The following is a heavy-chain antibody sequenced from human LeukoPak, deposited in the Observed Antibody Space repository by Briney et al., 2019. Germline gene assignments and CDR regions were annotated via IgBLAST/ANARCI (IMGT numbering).Heavy chain of an antibody. V-gene: IGHV3-21*01. J-gene: IGHJ6*02. Sequence: GGSLRLSCASSGVTFSSYSMNWVRQAPGKGLEWVSSISSSSSYIYYADSVKGRFTISRDNAKNSLYLQMNSLRAEDTAVYYCARDGSGGRHYYYGMDVWGQGTTVTVSS. CDR1: GVTFSSYS. CDR2: ISSSSSYI. D-gene: IGHD2-15*01. CDR3: ARDGSGGRHYYYGMDV.